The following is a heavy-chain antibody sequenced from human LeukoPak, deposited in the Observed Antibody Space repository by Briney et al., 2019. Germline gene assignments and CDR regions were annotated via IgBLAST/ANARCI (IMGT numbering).Heavy chain of an antibody. CDR3: ARVTRGSGYAFDI. CDR2: ISYSGSTI. V-gene: IGHV3-11*04. D-gene: IGHD5-12*01. Sequence: GGSLRLSCAASGFTFSDYRMSWIRQAPGKGLEWVSYISYSGSTIYYADSVKGRFTISRDNAKNSLYLQMNSLRAEHTAVYFCARVTRGSGYAFDIWGQGTMVTVSS. CDR1: GFTFSDYR. J-gene: IGHJ3*02.